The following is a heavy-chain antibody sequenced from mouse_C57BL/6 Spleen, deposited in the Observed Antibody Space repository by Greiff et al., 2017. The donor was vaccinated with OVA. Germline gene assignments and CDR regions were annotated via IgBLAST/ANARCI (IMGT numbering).Heavy chain of an antibody. CDR2: IDPSDSYT. CDR3: ARGGYGYGSTFDY. V-gene: IGHV1-50*01. J-gene: IGHJ2*01. Sequence: VKLQQPGAELVKPGASVKLSCKASGYTFTSYWMQWVKQRPGQGLEWIGEIDPSDSYTNYNQKFKGKATLTVDTSSSTAYMQLSSLTSEDSAVYNCARGGYGYGSTFDYWGQGTTLTVSS. D-gene: IGHD2-2*01. CDR1: GYTFTSYW.